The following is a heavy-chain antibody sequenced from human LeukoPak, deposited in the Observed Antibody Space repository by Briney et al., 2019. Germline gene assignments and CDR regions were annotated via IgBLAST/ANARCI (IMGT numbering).Heavy chain of an antibody. J-gene: IGHJ4*02. V-gene: IGHV3-33*01. Sequence: GRSLRLSCAASGFTFSNYGMHWVRQAPGKGLEWVAVIWYDGSNKYYADSVKGRFTISRDNAKNSLYLQMNSLRAEDTAVYYCARDPTYYDFWSGYLREMYYFNYWGQGTLVTVSS. CDR1: GFTFSNYG. CDR2: IWYDGSNK. D-gene: IGHD3-3*01. CDR3: ARDPTYYDFWSGYLREMYYFNY.